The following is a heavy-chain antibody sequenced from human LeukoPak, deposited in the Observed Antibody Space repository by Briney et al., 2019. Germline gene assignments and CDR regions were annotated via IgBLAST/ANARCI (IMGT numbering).Heavy chain of an antibody. J-gene: IGHJ3*02. CDR2: ISSSSSYI. D-gene: IGHD4-23*01. V-gene: IGHV3-21*01. CDR1: GFTFSSYS. CDR3: ARDTTVAVIPAGDAFDI. Sequence: GGSLRLSCAASGFTFSSYSMNWVRQAPGKGLEWVSSISSSSSYIYYADSVKGRFTISRDNAKNSLYLQMNSLRAEDTAVYYCARDTTVAVIPAGDAFDIWGQGTMVTVSS.